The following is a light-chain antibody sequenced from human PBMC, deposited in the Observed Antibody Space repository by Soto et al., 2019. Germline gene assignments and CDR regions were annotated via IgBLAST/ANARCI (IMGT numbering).Light chain of an antibody. J-gene: IGKJ4*01. CDR1: QSISSD. CDR3: QQFSSYPLT. Sequence: EIVLTQSPGTLSLSPGDRATLSCRASQSISSDVAWYQQKPGQAPRLLIYDASSRATGIPDRFSGGGSGTDFTLTISRLEPEDFAVYYCQQFSSYPLTFGGGTKVDIK. V-gene: IGKV3-20*01. CDR2: DAS.